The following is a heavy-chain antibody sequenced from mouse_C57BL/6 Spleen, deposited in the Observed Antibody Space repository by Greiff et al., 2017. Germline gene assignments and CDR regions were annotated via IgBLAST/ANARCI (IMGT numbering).Heavy chain of an antibody. J-gene: IGHJ4*01. V-gene: IGHV1-81*01. CDR3: ASYYYGSSYALYYYAMDY. D-gene: IGHD1-1*01. CDR1: AYTFPGYV. Sequence: VQLQGSEPGLAGPGPSLSLSGKASAYTFPGYVLSWWRHGPGQGLEWFGEFVPRSGNPYYNEKFKGKATLTADKSSSTAYMELRSLTSEDSAVYFCASYYYGSSYALYYYAMDYWGQGTSVTVSS. CDR2: FVPRSGNP.